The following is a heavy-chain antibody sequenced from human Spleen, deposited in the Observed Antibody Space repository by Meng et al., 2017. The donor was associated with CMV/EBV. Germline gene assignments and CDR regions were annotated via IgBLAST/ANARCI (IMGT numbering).Heavy chain of an antibody. CDR3: ARVGYSSSSGFDY. V-gene: IGHV4-4*02. CDR2: IYHSGST. D-gene: IGHD6-6*01. Sequence: VSGGSSSSSNWWSWVRKPPGKGLEWIGEIYHSGSTNYNPSLKSRVTISVDKSKNQFSLKLSSVTAADTAVYYCARVGYSSSSGFDYWGQGTLVTVSS. J-gene: IGHJ4*02. CDR1: GGSSSSSNW.